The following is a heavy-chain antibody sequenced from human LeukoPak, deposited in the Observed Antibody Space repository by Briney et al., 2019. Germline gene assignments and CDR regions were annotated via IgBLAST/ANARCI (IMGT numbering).Heavy chain of an antibody. J-gene: IGHJ4*02. V-gene: IGHV3-48*02. CDR3: VRGGPIDY. CDR2: MSGDSDII. CDR1: GXRFSSYS. Sequence: GGSLRPSCAASGXRFSSYSMNWVRQAPGKGREWVSYMSGDSDIIDYADSVKGRFTISRDNARNSLYLQMNSLRDEDTAVYYCVRGGPIDYWGQGTLVTVSS.